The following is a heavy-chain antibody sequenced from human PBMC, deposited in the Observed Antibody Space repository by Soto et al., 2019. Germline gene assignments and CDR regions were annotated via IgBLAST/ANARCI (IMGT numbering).Heavy chain of an antibody. J-gene: IGHJ6*02. CDR2: MHPYGGST. D-gene: IGHD3-22*01. V-gene: IGHV1-46*01. CDR1: GFTFTSFY. Sequence: PSVKVSCKASGFTFTSFYMHWVRQAPGQGPEWMGIMHPYGGSTGYAQKFQGRVTLTRDTSTRTDYMELSSLRSDDTAVYYCAILYYYDSGDYYSNYQYYGMDVWGQGTTVTVSS. CDR3: AILYYYDSGDYYSNYQYYGMDV.